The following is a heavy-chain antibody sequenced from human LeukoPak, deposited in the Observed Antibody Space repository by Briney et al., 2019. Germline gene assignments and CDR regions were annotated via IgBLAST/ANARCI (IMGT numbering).Heavy chain of an antibody. D-gene: IGHD3-10*01. Sequence: ASVKVSCEASGYTFINNWMHWVRQAPGQGLEWVGLINPTGTTTLYAQKFQGRVTVTRDMSTSTDYMELRSLKSEDTAVYYCARDNSVGDIAWWFDPWGQGTLVTVSS. CDR2: INPTGTTT. J-gene: IGHJ5*02. V-gene: IGHV1-46*01. CDR1: GYTFINNW. CDR3: ARDNSVGDIAWWFDP.